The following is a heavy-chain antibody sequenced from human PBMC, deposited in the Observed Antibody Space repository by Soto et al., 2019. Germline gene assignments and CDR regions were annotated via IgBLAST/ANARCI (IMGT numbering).Heavy chain of an antibody. CDR1: GGSVSSGNDH. J-gene: IGHJ4*02. V-gene: IGHV4-61*01. Sequence: QAQLQESGPGLVKPSETLPLTCTVSGGSVSSGNDHWSWIRQSPGNGLEWIGHIYHSGSANYNRSLKNRATISVDTPKNQFSLKLSSVTAADTAVYYCARESVQVGATVDWGQGTLVTVTS. CDR3: ARESVQVGATVD. CDR2: IYHSGSA. D-gene: IGHD1-26*01.